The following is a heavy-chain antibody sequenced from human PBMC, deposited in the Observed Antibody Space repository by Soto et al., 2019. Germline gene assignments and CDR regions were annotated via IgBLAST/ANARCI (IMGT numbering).Heavy chain of an antibody. Sequence: GGSLRLSCAASGFTFSSYAMKWVRQAPGKGLEWVSLIGDSGTPTYYADSVKGRFTISRDNSKNTLYLQMSSLRAEDTAVYYCVKGVRGSSWDNYFDYWGQGTLVTVSS. CDR2: IGDSGTPT. CDR3: VKGVRGSSWDNYFDY. J-gene: IGHJ4*02. D-gene: IGHD6-13*01. V-gene: IGHV3-23*01. CDR1: GFTFSSYA.